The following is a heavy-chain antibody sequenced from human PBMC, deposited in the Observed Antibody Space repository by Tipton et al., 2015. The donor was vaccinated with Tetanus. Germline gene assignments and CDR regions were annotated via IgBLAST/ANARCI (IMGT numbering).Heavy chain of an antibody. CDR1: GDSISSNY. V-gene: IGHV4-4*07. CDR2: INTSGSS. J-gene: IGHJ4*02. Sequence: GLVKPSETLSLTCTVSGDSISSNYWSWIRQPAGKGPEWIGRINTSGSSDYNPSLKGRVTMSIDTSGNRFSLDLTSVTAADTAIYYCARASHFQWERVRLDYWGQGLRVTVSS. CDR3: ARASHFQWERVRLDY. D-gene: IGHD1-1*01.